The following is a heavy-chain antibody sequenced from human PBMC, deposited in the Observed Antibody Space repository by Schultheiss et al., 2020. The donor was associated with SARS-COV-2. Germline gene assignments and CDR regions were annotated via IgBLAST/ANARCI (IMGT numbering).Heavy chain of an antibody. CDR3: TTDHDYGGNDY. CDR2: IKSKTDGGTA. D-gene: IGHD4-23*01. Sequence: GGSLRLSCAASGFTFSDAWMTWVRQAPGKGLEWVGRIKSKTDGGTADYAAPVKGRFTISRDDSKNTLYLQMNSLKTEDTAVYYCTTDHDYGGNDYWGQGTLVTVSS. CDR1: GFTFSDAW. J-gene: IGHJ4*02. V-gene: IGHV3-15*01.